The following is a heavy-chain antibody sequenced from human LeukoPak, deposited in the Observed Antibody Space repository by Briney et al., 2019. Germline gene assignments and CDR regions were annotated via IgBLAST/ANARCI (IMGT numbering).Heavy chain of an antibody. CDR1: GGSFSGYY. D-gene: IGHD2-15*01. Sequence: PSETLSPTCAVYGGSFSGYYWSWIRQPPGKGLEWIGEINHSGSTNYNPSLKSRVTISVDTSKNQFSLKLSSVTAADTAVYYCARSDCSGGSCYLTLDYWGQGTLVTVSS. V-gene: IGHV4-34*01. J-gene: IGHJ4*02. CDR3: ARSDCSGGSCYLTLDY. CDR2: INHSGST.